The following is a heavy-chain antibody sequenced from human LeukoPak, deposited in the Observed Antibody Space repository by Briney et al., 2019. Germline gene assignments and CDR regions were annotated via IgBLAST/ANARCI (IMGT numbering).Heavy chain of an antibody. J-gene: IGHJ4*02. Sequence: SETLSLTCTVSGGSISSYYRSWIRQPAGKGLEWIGRIYTSGSTNYNPSLTSRVTMSVDTSKNQFSLKLSSVTAADTAVYYCARGGIAAATDYWGQGTLVTVSS. CDR2: IYTSGST. CDR1: GGSISSYY. D-gene: IGHD6-13*01. V-gene: IGHV4-4*07. CDR3: ARGGIAAATDY.